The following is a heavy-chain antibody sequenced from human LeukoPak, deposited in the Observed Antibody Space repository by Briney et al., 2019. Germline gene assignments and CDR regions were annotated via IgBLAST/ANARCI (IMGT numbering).Heavy chain of an antibody. Sequence: ASVKVSCKASGYPFISYILHWLRQAPGQRFEWMGWINVVNLNTEYSPRFQDRVTITRDAAASTVYMELSSLRSEDTAVYYCARGAAAGTLNFDYWGQGTLVTVSS. CDR3: ARGAAAGTLNFDY. D-gene: IGHD6-13*01. J-gene: IGHJ4*02. V-gene: IGHV1-3*01. CDR1: GYPFISYI. CDR2: INVVNLNT.